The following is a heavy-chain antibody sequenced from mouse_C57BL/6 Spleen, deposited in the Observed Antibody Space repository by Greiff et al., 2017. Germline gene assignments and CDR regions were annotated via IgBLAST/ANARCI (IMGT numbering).Heavy chain of an antibody. V-gene: IGHV1-80*01. CDR3: ARRVNYYAMDY. Sequence: QVQLQQSGAELVKPGASVKISCKASGYAFSSYWMNWVKQRPGKGLEWIGQIYPGDGDTNYNGKFKSKATLTADKSSSTAYMQLSSLTSEDSAVYFCARRVNYYAMDYWGQGTSVTVSS. J-gene: IGHJ4*01. CDR1: GYAFSSYW. CDR2: IYPGDGDT. D-gene: IGHD2-1*01.